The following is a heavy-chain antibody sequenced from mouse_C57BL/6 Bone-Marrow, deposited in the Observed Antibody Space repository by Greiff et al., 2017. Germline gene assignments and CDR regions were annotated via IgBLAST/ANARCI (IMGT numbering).Heavy chain of an antibody. CDR3: ATYYYDCPYWCFDG. D-gene: IGHD2-4*01. Sequence: QVQLQQPGAELVRPGSSVKLSCTASGYTFTSYWMHWVKQRPIQGLEWIGNIDPSDSDTHYNHKFKDKATLTVDKSSSTAYLQLSSLTSDDSAVYYGATYYYDCPYWCFDGWGTGTTVTGSS. CDR2: IDPSDSDT. CDR1: GYTFTSYW. J-gene: IGHJ1*03. V-gene: IGHV1-52*01.